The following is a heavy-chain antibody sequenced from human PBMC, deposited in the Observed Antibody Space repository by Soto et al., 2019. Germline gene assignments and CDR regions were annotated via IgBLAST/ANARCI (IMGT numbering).Heavy chain of an antibody. CDR1: GFTFSSCS. Sequence: GGSLRLSCAVSGFTFSSCSINWVRQAPGKGLEWLSYINSSSNTIYYADSVKGRFTISRDNAKNSLYLQMNSLRDEDTAVYYCARDESVSYSAFDYWGQGTLVTVSS. D-gene: IGHD2-15*01. CDR2: INSSSNTI. CDR3: ARDESVSYSAFDY. J-gene: IGHJ4*02. V-gene: IGHV3-48*02.